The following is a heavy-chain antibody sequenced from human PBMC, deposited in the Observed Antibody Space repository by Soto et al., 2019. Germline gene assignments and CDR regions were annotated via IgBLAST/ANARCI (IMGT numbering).Heavy chain of an antibody. CDR2: IYWDDDK. CDR1: GLSLSTTGVG. D-gene: IGHD2-21*02. V-gene: IGHV2-5*02. J-gene: IGHJ6*02. CDR3: VQSRCGGDCHQSYSSHSYYGLDV. Sequence: QITLKESGRTLVKPTQTLTLTCTFSGLSLSTTGVGVGWIRQPPGKALEWLALIYWDDDKRYSPSLKSRLTTPKDTPKHQVVLTMTNMDPVDTATYYCVQSRCGGDCHQSYSSHSYYGLDVWGQGTTVTVSS.